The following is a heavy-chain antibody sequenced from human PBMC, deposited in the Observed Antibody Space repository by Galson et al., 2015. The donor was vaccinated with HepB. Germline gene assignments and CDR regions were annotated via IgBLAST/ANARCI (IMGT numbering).Heavy chain of an antibody. CDR1: GFTFSYYW. D-gene: IGHD6-25*01. V-gene: IGHV3-7*01. J-gene: IGHJ4*02. Sequence: SLRLPCAASGFTFSYYWMSWVRQAPGKGLEWVAHIKEDGSEKYYVDSVRGRFTISRDNAKNSLFLQMNSLRAEGTAVYYCARDLVAAVTDYWGQGTLVTVSS. CDR3: ARDLVAAVTDY. CDR2: IKEDGSEK.